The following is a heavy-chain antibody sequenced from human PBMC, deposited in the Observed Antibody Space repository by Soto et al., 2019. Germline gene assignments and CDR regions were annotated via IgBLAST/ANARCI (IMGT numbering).Heavy chain of an antibody. V-gene: IGHV3-53*01. CDR1: GFTVSSNY. J-gene: IGHJ4*02. D-gene: IGHD6-19*01. CDR3: ARGRIAVAAHYSFDL. CDR2: IYTGGYT. Sequence: EVQLVESGGGLIQPGGSLRLSCRASGFTVSSNYMSWVRQAPGKGLEWVSVIYTGGYTYYADSVKGRFTISRDNSKNTLSLQMNCLRAEDTAVYFCARGRIAVAAHYSFDLWGQGTLVTVSS.